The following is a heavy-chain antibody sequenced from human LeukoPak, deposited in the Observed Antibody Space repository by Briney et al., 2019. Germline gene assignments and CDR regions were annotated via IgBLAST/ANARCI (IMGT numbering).Heavy chain of an antibody. Sequence: PSETLSLTFAVPGGSISSSNWWSWVRQSPGKGLEWIGEINHSGSTNYNPSLKSRVTISVDTSKNQFSLKLSSVTAADTAVYYCARGESITMIVVAPADGMDVWGQGTTVTVSS. CDR3: ARGESITMIVVAPADGMDV. CDR1: GGSISSSNW. CDR2: INHSGST. J-gene: IGHJ6*02. V-gene: IGHV4-4*02. D-gene: IGHD3-22*01.